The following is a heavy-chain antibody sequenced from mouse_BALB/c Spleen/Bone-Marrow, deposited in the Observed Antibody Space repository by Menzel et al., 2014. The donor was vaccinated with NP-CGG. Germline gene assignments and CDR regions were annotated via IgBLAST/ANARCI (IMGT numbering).Heavy chain of an antibody. CDR3: ARSDFYFDY. J-gene: IGHJ2*01. D-gene: IGHD2-13*01. CDR2: INPDNGDT. CDR1: GYSFTGYF. V-gene: IGHV1-20*02. Sequence: VQLQQSGPDLVKPGASVKMSCKASGYSFTGYFMNWVMQSHGKSLEWIGRINPDNGDTFYNQKFKGKATLTVDRSSNTAHMDLRSLASEDSAVYYCARSDFYFDYWGQGTTLTVPS.